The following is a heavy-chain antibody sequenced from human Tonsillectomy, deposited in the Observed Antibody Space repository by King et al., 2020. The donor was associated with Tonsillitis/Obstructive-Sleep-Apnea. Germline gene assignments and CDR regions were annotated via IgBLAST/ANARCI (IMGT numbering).Heavy chain of an antibody. V-gene: IGHV1-8*01. Sequence: VQSGAEVKKPGASVKVSCKASGYTFTSYDINWVRQATGQGLEWMAWMNPNSGNTGYAQKFQGRVTMTRNTSISTAYMELSSLRSEDTAVYYCARGREVRGVITRDIYWGQGTLVTVSS. D-gene: IGHD3-10*01. J-gene: IGHJ4*02. CDR3: ARGREVRGVITRDIY. CDR2: MNPNSGNT. CDR1: GYTFTSYD.